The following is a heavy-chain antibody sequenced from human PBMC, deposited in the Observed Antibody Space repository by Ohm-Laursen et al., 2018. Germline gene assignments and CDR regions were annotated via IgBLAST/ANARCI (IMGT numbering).Heavy chain of an antibody. CDR3: ARKINYYDSRDAFDI. CDR2: IYYSGTT. V-gene: IGHV4-59*07. CDR1: GAPISTHY. Sequence: SDTLSLTCTVSGAPISTHYWSWIRQPPGKGLEWIGYIYYSGTTNYNPSLKSRVTISVDTSKNQFSLKLSSVTAADTTVYYCARKINYYDSRDAFDIWGQGTMVTVSS. D-gene: IGHD3-22*01. J-gene: IGHJ3*02.